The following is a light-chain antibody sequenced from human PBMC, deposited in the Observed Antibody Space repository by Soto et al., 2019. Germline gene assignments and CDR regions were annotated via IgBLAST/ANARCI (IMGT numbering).Light chain of an antibody. CDR3: QQSYSSSWT. CDR2: GAS. J-gene: IGKJ1*01. CDR1: QPIDRY. Sequence: IQVTQSPTSLSASVGDRVTITCRASQPIDRYLNWFQHRPGKAPKILIYGASNLDNGVPSRFSGSGSGTDFTLSITTLQAEDFATYYCQQSYSSSWTFGQETKV. V-gene: IGKV1-39*01.